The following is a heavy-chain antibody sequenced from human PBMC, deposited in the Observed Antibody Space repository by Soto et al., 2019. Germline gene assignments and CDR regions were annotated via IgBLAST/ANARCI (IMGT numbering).Heavy chain of an antibody. D-gene: IGHD1-20*01. CDR1: GFSLTTRPVG. V-gene: IGHV2-5*02. CDR3: AHRLGGYTWNDGYFDY. J-gene: IGHJ4*02. Sequence: SGPTLMNPTQTLTLTCSFSGFSLTTRPVGVGWILQAPGKALEWLGFAYWDDDNRYSPSLRSRLTVTKDTSKNQVVLTVTDMDPVDTATYFCAHRLGGYTWNDGYFDYWGQGTLVTVSS. CDR2: AYWDDDN.